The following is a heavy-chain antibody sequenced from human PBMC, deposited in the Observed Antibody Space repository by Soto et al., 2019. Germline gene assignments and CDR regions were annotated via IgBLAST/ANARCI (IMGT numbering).Heavy chain of an antibody. Sequence: QVQLQESGPGLVKPSETLSLTCTVSGGSISSYYWSWIRQPPGKGLEWIGYIYYSGSTNYNPSLKSRVTISVDTSKNQGSLKLSSVTAADTAVYYCASLAAAGLDYWGQGTLVTVSS. CDR2: IYYSGST. J-gene: IGHJ4*02. D-gene: IGHD6-13*01. V-gene: IGHV4-59*08. CDR3: ASLAAAGLDY. CDR1: GGSISSYY.